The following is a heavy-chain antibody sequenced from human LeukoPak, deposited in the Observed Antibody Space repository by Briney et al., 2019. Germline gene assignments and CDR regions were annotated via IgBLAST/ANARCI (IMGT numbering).Heavy chain of an antibody. CDR1: GGSISSYY. Sequence: PSETLSLTCTVSGGSISSYYWSWIRQPPGKGLEWIGYIYYSGSTNYNPSLKSRVTISVDTSKNQFSLKLSSVTAADTAVFYCAREGYTSSWYSGYYYFDYWGQGTLVTVPS. CDR2: IYYSGST. V-gene: IGHV4-59*12. D-gene: IGHD6-13*01. J-gene: IGHJ4*02. CDR3: AREGYTSSWYSGYYYFDY.